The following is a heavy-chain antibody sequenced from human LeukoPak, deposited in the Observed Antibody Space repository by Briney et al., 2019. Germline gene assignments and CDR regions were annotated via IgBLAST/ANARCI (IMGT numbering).Heavy chain of an antibody. J-gene: IGHJ4*02. CDR2: IYHSGST. V-gene: IGHV4-4*02. Sequence: PSGTLSLTCAVSGGSISSSNWWSWVRQPPGKGLEWIGEIYHSGSTNYNPSLKSRVAISVDKSKNQFSLKLSSVTAADTAVYYCARLDTAMLCGDDYWGQGTLVTVSS. D-gene: IGHD5-18*01. CDR1: GGSISSSNW. CDR3: ARLDTAMLCGDDY.